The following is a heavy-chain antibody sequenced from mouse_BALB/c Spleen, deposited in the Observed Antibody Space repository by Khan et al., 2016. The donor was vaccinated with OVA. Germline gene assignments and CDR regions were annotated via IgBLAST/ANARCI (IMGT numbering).Heavy chain of an antibody. CDR3: ARDGSRYNYAMDY. CDR1: GYSITSDYA. J-gene: IGHJ4*01. Sequence: EVQLQESGPGLMKPSQSLSLTCTVTGYSITSDYAWNWIRQFPGNKLEWMGHITYSGSTNYNPSLKSRISITRDTSKNQFFLQLNSVTTEDTATYYCARDGSRYNYAMDYWGQGTAVTVSS. CDR2: ITYSGST. V-gene: IGHV3-2*02. D-gene: IGHD2-3*01.